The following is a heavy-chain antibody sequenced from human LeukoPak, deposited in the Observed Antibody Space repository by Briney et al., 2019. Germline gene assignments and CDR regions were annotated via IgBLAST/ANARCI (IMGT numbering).Heavy chain of an antibody. V-gene: IGHV3-7*01. D-gene: IGHD1-1*01. CDR3: ATLHAGTYGYYYYYYYMDV. Sequence: GGSLRLSCAASGFTFSSYWMSWVRQAPGKGLEWVANIKQDGSEKYYVDSVKGRFTISRDNAKNSLYLQMNSLRAEDTAVYYCATLHAGTYGYYYYYYYMDVWGKGTTVTISS. CDR2: IKQDGSEK. J-gene: IGHJ6*03. CDR1: GFTFSSYW.